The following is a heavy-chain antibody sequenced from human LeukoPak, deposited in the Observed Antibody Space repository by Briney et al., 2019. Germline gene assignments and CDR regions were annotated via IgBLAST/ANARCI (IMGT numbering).Heavy chain of an antibody. V-gene: IGHV4-34*01. CDR1: GGSFSGYY. CDR3: ARESYYYGSGSYYPGGFDP. J-gene: IGHJ5*02. Sequence: PSETLSLTCAVYGGSFSGYYWSWIRQPPGKGLEWIGEINHSGSTNYNPSLKSRVTISVDTSKNQFSLKLSSVTAADTAVYYCARESYYYGSGSYYPGGFDPWGQGTLVTVSS. D-gene: IGHD3-10*01. CDR2: INHSGST.